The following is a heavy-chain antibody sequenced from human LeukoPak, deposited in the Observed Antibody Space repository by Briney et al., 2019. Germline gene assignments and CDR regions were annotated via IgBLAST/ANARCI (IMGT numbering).Heavy chain of an antibody. CDR2: IRSKADT. V-gene: IGHV3-73*01. J-gene: IGHJ6*02. Sequence: GGSLRLSCAASGFTFSGPAIHWVRQASGRGLEWVGRIRSKADTAYAASVKGRFTISRDDSRNTAYLQMNSLQTEDTAVYYCARLRAARTESYFYYGMDVWGQGTTVTVSS. CDR3: ARLRAARTESYFYYGMDV. CDR1: GFTFSGPA. D-gene: IGHD6-6*01.